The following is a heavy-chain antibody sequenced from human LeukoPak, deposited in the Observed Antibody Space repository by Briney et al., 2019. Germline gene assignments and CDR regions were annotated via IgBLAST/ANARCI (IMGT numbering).Heavy chain of an antibody. V-gene: IGHV1-69*13. D-gene: IGHD3-10*01. J-gene: IGHJ6*03. CDR2: IIPIFGTA. CDR1: GGTFSSYA. CDR3: ARGGYYYGSGFGYYYYYMDV. Sequence: SVKVSCKASGGTFSSYAISWVRQAPGQGLEWMGGIIPIFGTANYAQKFQGRVTITADESTSTAYMELSSLRSEDTAVYYCARGGYYYGSGFGYYYYYMDVWGKGTTVTVSS.